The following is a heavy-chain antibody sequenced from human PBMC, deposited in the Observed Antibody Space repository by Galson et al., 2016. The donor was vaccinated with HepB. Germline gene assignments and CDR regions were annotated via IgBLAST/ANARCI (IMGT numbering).Heavy chain of an antibody. Sequence: SVKVSCKASGYSFTRYGVTWVRQAPGQGLEWMGWISAYNGHTKYPQKLQGRVTMTTDTSTSTAYMELKSLRPDHTAVYLCASDSWEFPGNFDHWGQGTLVTVSS. V-gene: IGHV1-18*01. D-gene: IGHD3-10*01. CDR3: ASDSWEFPGNFDH. CDR1: GYSFTRYG. J-gene: IGHJ4*02. CDR2: ISAYNGHT.